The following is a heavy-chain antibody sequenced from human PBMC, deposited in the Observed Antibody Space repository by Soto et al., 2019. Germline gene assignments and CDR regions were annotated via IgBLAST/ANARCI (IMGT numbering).Heavy chain of an antibody. D-gene: IGHD2-2*03. V-gene: IGHV3-74*01. J-gene: IGHJ2*01. Sequence: DVQLVESGGGLVQPGGSLRVSCAASGFTFSPYWMHWVRQAPGKGLVWVSRSNSDGSSTSYADSVKGRFTISRDNAKNTLYLQMNSLRAEDTAVYYCARGGGYCNRASCSHWYFDLWGRGTLVTVSS. CDR1: GFTFSPYW. CDR3: ARGGGYCNRASCSHWYFDL. CDR2: SNSDGSST.